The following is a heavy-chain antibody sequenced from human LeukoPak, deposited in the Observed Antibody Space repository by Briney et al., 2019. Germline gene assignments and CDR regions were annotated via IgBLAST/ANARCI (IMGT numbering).Heavy chain of an antibody. CDR1: GFTFDDYT. J-gene: IGHJ1*01. CDR2: ISWDGGST. D-gene: IGHD1-26*01. V-gene: IGHV3-43*01. CDR3: AKDESNGDGGSYAYFQH. Sequence: GGSLRLSCAASGFTFDDYTMHWVRQAPGKGLEWVSLISWDGGSTYYADSVKGRFTISRDNSKNSLYLQMNSLRTEDTALYYCAKDESNGDGGSYAYFQHWGQGTLVTVSS.